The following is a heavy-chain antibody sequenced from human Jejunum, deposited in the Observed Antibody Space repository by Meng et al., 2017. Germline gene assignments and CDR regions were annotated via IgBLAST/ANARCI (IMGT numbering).Heavy chain of an antibody. Sequence: VLRLKLGPVLVSPSQTLSLTCTVVCHSFNISLYDWCWFRQPPEKGLEWIGYIYYSGSTYYNPSLKSRISISGDTSNKQFSLKLTSVTAADTAVYYCARSPYSGSALPFFDYWGQGSLVTVSS. V-gene: IGHV4-30-4*01. CDR3: ARSPYSGSALPFFDY. CDR2: IYYSGST. CDR1: CHSFNISLYD. J-gene: IGHJ4*02. D-gene: IGHD1-26*01.